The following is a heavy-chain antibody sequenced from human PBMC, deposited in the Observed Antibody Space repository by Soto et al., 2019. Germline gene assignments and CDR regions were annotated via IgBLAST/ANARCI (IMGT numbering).Heavy chain of an antibody. CDR3: ARTRDYVAYGAFDI. CDR1: GYTFTGYY. D-gene: IGHD4-17*01. CDR2: INPNSGGT. V-gene: IGHV1-2*04. J-gene: IGHJ3*02. Sequence: ASVKVSCKASGYTFTGYYMHWVRQAPGQGLEWMGWINPNSGGTNYAQKFQGWVTMTRDTSISTAYMELSRLRSDDTAVYYCARTRDYVAYGAFDIWGQGTMVTVSS.